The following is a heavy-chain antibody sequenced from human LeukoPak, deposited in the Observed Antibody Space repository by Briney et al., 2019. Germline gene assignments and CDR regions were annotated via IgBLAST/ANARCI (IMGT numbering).Heavy chain of an antibody. CDR3: ARDLDNSGWYVFDN. Sequence: SETLSLTCTVSGGSISRYYWSWIRQPPGKGLEWIGYIHYSGSTNSNPSLKSRVTISVDTSKNRFSLKLRSVTAADTAVYYCARDLDNSGWYVFDNWCQGNLVTVSS. CDR2: IHYSGST. V-gene: IGHV4-59*01. CDR1: GGSISRYY. D-gene: IGHD6-19*01. J-gene: IGHJ4*02.